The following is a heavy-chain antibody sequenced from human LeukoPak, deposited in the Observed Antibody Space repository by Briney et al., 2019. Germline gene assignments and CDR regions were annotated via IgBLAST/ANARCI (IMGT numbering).Heavy chain of an antibody. V-gene: IGHV3-48*01. CDR2: ISSSSSTI. D-gene: IGHD3-10*01. Sequence: GGSLRLSCAASGFTFSSYSMNWVRQAPGKGLEWVSYISSSSSTIYYADSVKGRFTISRDNSKNTLYLQMNSLRAEDTAVYYCAKWLYGSGSHNWFDPWGQGTLVTVSS. CDR1: GFTFSSYS. CDR3: AKWLYGSGSHNWFDP. J-gene: IGHJ5*02.